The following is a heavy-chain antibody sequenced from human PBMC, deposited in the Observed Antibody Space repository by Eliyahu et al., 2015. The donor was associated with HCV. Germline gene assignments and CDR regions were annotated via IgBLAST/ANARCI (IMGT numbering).Heavy chain of an antibody. CDR3: ATFGSGSYNYYGMDV. V-gene: IGHV5-51*01. Sequence: EVQLVQSGAEVKKPGESLTISXKXSGYTXXSYWIGWVRQMPGKGLEWMGIIYPGDSDTRYSPPFQGQVTISADKSVSTAYLQWSSLKASDTAMYYCATFGSGSYNYYGMDVWGQGTTVTVSS. J-gene: IGHJ6*02. CDR1: GYTXXSYW. D-gene: IGHD3-10*01. CDR2: IYPGDSDT.